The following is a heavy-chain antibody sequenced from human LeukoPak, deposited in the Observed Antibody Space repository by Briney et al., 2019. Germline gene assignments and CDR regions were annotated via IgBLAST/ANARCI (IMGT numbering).Heavy chain of an antibody. D-gene: IGHD3-22*01. J-gene: IGHJ4*02. V-gene: IGHV3-21*01. CDR1: GFTFSNYN. CDR2: ISTSSSYI. CDR3: ARDLVYYDSSGADY. Sequence: PGGSLRLSCAASGFTFSNYNMNWVRQAPGKGLEWVSFISTSSSYIYYADSVKGRFTISRDNAKKSLYLQMNSLRAEDTAVYYCARDLVYYDSSGADYWGQGTLVTVSS.